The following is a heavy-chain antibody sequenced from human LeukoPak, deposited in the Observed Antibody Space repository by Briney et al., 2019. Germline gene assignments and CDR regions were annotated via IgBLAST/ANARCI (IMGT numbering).Heavy chain of an antibody. V-gene: IGHV1-24*01. D-gene: IGHD5-18*01. CDR3: ARDLARGYSYGYNAFDI. CDR1: VYTLTELS. CDR2: FDPEDGET. J-gene: IGHJ3*02. Sequence: ASVKVSCKVSVYTLTELSMHWVRQAPGKGLAWMGGFDPEDGETIYAQKYQGRVTMTEDTSTDTAYMELSSLRSEDTAVYCCARDLARGYSYGYNAFDIWGQGTMVTVSS.